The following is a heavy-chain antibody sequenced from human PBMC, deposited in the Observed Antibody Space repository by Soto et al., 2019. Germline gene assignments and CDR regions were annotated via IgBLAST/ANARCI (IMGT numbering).Heavy chain of an antibody. CDR1: GGSFSGYY. V-gene: IGHV4-30-4*01. CDR2: IYYSGST. Sequence: SETLSLTCAVYGGSFSGYYWSWIRQPPGKGLEWIGYIYYSGSTYYNPSLKSRVTISVDTFKNQFSLKLSSVTAADTAVYYCARDRIRGSYAPGFDPWGQGTLVTVSS. D-gene: IGHD3-10*01. J-gene: IGHJ5*02. CDR3: ARDRIRGSYAPGFDP.